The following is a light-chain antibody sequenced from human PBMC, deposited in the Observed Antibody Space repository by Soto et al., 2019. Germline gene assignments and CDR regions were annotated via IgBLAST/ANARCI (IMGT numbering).Light chain of an antibody. CDR1: QSIASY. CDR2: ATS. CDR3: QQSYSTLIT. J-gene: IGKJ5*01. V-gene: IGKV1-39*01. Sequence: DIQLTQSPSSLSASVGDRVTITCRASQSIASYLQWYQQKPGRAPKLLIYATSTFQSGVPSRFSGSGSGTDFTLTINTLQPEDFATYYCQQSYSTLITFGQGTRLEN.